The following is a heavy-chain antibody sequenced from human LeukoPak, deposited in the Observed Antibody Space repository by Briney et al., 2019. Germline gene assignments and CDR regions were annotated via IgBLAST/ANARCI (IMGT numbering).Heavy chain of an antibody. CDR1: GFTFTTYA. V-gene: IGHV3-21*01. CDR3: ARTGTENYYDSSGYFDY. J-gene: IGHJ4*02. D-gene: IGHD3-22*01. CDR2: ISSTRSYI. Sequence: PGGSLRLSCAASGFTFTTYAMSWVRQAPGKGLEWISSISSTRSYIYYADSVKGRFTISRDDAKTSVYLQMNSLRAEDTAVYYCARTGTENYYDSSGYFDYWGQGTLVTVSS.